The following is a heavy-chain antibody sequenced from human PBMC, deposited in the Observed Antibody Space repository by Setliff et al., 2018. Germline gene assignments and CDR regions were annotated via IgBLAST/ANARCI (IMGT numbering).Heavy chain of an antibody. D-gene: IGHD3-3*01. Sequence: GGSLSLSCEASGFTFTSYWMSWVRQAPGKGLEWVANIKQDGSEKYYVDSVKGRFAISRGNAKNSLYLQMNSLRAEDTAMYYCARDATYYDFWSDYSPDAFDIWGQGTMVTVSS. CDR1: GFTFTSYW. CDR3: ARDATYYDFWSDYSPDAFDI. V-gene: IGHV3-7*01. J-gene: IGHJ3*02. CDR2: IKQDGSEK.